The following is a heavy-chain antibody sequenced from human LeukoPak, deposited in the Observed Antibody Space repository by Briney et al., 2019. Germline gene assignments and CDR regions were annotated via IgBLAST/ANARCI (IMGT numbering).Heavy chain of an antibody. J-gene: IGHJ4*02. D-gene: IGHD5-18*01. CDR2: INHSGST. Sequence: PSETLSLTCAVYGGSFSGYYWSWIRQPPGKGLEWIGEINHSGSTNYNPSLTSRVTISVDTSKNQFSLNLSSLTSADTPVYYCARGLLISSYGCHFDYWGQGTLVTVSS. V-gene: IGHV4-34*01. CDR3: ARGLLISSYGCHFDY. CDR1: GGSFSGYY.